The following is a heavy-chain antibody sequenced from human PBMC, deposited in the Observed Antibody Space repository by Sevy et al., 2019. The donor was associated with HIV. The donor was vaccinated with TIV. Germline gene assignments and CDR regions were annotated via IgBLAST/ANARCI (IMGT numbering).Heavy chain of an antibody. Sequence: GGSLRLSCSASEFTFSFYAMRWVRQAPGKGLERVAFIHKDGNKKYYAESVKGRLTISRDNSKNTEYLQMNSLRVEDTAVNYCAKDLSNSWSGMDVWGQGTTVTVSS. D-gene: IGHD6-13*01. CDR2: IHKDGNKK. J-gene: IGHJ6*02. V-gene: IGHV3-30*02. CDR1: EFTFSFYA. CDR3: AKDLSNSWSGMDV.